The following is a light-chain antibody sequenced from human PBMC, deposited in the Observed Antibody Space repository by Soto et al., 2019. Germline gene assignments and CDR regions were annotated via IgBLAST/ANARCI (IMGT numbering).Light chain of an antibody. V-gene: IGLV2-14*01. CDR2: EVS. CDR3: SSYSRSTDYV. Sequence: QSALTQPASVSGSPGQSITISCTGTSSDVGGYKYVSWHQLHPGKAPKLIIYEVSNRPSGVSNRFSGSKSGNTASLTISGLQAEDEADYYCSSYSRSTDYVFGTGTTVT. CDR1: SSDVGGYKY. J-gene: IGLJ1*01.